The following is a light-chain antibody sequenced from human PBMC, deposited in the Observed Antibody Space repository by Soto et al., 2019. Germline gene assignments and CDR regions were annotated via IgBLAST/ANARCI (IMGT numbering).Light chain of an antibody. CDR2: LAS. J-gene: IGKJ2*01. CDR1: QYISTY. CDR3: QQSYSTPPDT. Sequence: DIQMTQSPSSLSASVGDRVTITCRASQYISTYLNWYQQKPGKAPKLLIYLASTLHSGVPSRFSGTGSGTDFTLTISSLQPEDFATYYYQQSYSTPPDTFGQGTKLEIK. V-gene: IGKV1-39*01.